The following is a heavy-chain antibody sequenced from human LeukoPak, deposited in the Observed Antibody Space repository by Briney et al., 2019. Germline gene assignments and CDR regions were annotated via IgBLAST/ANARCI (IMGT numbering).Heavy chain of an antibody. CDR3: ARDLGSYYYDSSGYCLDY. D-gene: IGHD3-22*01. CDR2: ISGTGGTI. Sequence: GGSLRLSCAASGFTFSSYAMNWVRQAPGKGLEWVSYISGTGGTIYYADSVKGRFTISRDNAKNSLYLQMNSLRAEDTAVYYCARDLGSYYYDSSGYCLDYWGQGTLVTVSS. CDR1: GFTFSSYA. J-gene: IGHJ4*02. V-gene: IGHV3-48*03.